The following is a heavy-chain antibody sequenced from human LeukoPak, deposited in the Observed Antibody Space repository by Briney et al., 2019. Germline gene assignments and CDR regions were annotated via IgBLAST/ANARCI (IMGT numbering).Heavy chain of an antibody. Sequence: GGSLRLSCAASGFTVSSNYMSWVRQAPGKGLEWVSVIYSGGSTYYADSVKGRFTISRDNSKNTLYLQMNSPRAEDTAVYYCARGTYYYDSSGYEYWGQGTLVTVSS. CDR1: GFTVSSNY. CDR2: IYSGGST. CDR3: ARGTYYYDSSGYEY. D-gene: IGHD3-22*01. V-gene: IGHV3-66*02. J-gene: IGHJ4*02.